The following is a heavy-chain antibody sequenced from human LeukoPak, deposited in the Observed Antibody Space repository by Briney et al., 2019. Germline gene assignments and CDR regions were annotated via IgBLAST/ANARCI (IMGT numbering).Heavy chain of an antibody. CDR3: ARTHRGNTYGFDY. CDR2: IYYSGST. CDR1: GGSISSYY. D-gene: IGHD5-18*01. Sequence: SETLSLTCTVSGGSISSYYWSWIRQPPGKGLEWIGYIYYSGSTNYSPSLKSRVTISVDTSKNQFSLKLSSVTAADTAVYYCARTHRGNTYGFDYWGQGTLVTVSS. J-gene: IGHJ4*02. V-gene: IGHV4-59*01.